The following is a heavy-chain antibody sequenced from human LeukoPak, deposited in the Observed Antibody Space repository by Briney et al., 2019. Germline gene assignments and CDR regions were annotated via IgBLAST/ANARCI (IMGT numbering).Heavy chain of an antibody. CDR2: IKQDGTEK. CDR1: GFTFSSNW. CDR3: AREGSRAIFGVVTRGYFDY. J-gene: IGHJ4*02. Sequence: GGSLRLSCAASGFTFSSNWVSGVRQAPGKGLEWVANIKQDGTEKYYVDSVKGRFTISRDSAKNSLYLQMNSLRAEDTAVYYCAREGSRAIFGVVTRGYFDYWGQGTMVTVSS. D-gene: IGHD3-3*01. V-gene: IGHV3-7*01.